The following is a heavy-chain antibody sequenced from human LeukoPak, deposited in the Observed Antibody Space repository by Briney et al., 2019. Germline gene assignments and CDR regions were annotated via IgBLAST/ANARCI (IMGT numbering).Heavy chain of an antibody. D-gene: IGHD3-16*02. CDR3: ARHRTASDY. Sequence: GGSLRLSCVASGFTFSSNGMHWVRQAPGKGLEWVTFIQYDGSKKYYADSVKGRFTISRDNSKNTLYLEMNSLRAEDTAVYYCARHRTASDYWGQGTLVTVSS. V-gene: IGHV3-30*02. CDR1: GFTFSSNG. CDR2: IQYDGSKK. J-gene: IGHJ4*02.